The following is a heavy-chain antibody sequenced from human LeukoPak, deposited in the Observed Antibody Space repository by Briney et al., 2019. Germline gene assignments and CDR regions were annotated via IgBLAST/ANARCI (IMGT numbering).Heavy chain of an antibody. CDR1: GFSFGSYG. V-gene: IGHV3-33*08. Sequence: GESLRLSCAASGFSFGSYGLSWVRQAPGKGLEWVAVIWYDGSNKYYADSVKGRFTISRDNSKNTLYLQMNSLRAEDTAVYYCARDTGSGWADYWGQGTLVTVSS. CDR2: IWYDGSNK. J-gene: IGHJ4*02. D-gene: IGHD6-19*01. CDR3: ARDTGSGWADY.